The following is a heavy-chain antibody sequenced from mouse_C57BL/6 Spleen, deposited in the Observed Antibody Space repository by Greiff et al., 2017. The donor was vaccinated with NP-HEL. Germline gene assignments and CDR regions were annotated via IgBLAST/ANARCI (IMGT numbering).Heavy chain of an antibody. CDR3: ARERLRWFAY. Sequence: EVMLVESGGGLVKPGGSLKLSCAASGFTFSSYAMPWVRQTPEKRLEWVATISDGGSYTYYPDNVKGRFTISRDNSKNNLYLQMSHLKSEDTAMYYCARERLRWFAYWGQGTLVTVSA. CDR1: GFTFSSYA. CDR2: ISDGGSYT. J-gene: IGHJ3*01. V-gene: IGHV5-4*01. D-gene: IGHD2-4*01.